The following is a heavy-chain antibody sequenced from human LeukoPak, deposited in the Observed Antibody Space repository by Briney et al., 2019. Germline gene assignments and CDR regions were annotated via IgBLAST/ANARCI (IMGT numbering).Heavy chain of an antibody. D-gene: IGHD3-22*01. J-gene: IGHJ3*02. V-gene: IGHV3-48*01. CDR1: KFTFSSYN. CDR2: ITTSSSTI. CDR3: ARDSGYPRAHGFDI. Sequence: GGSLRLSCAASKFTFSSYNMNWVRQAPGKGLEWVSFITTSSSTIYYADSVKGRFTISRDNDKNSLYLQMNSLRAEDTAVYYCARDSGYPRAHGFDIWGQGTMVTVSS.